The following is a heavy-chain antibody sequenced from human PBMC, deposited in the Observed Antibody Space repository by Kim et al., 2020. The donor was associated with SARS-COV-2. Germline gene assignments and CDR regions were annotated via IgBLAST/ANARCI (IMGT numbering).Heavy chain of an antibody. CDR2: IWYDGRNK. J-gene: IGHJ6*02. D-gene: IGHD3-9*01. CDR1: GFTFNSYG. V-gene: IGHV3-33*06. CDR3: AKSGFPRLRYYDWLGNYGMDV. Sequence: GGSLRLSCAASGFTFNSYGMHWVRQAPGKGLEWVAVIWYDGRNKYYADSVKGRFTISRDNSQNTLYLQMNSLRAEDTAVYYCAKSGFPRLRYYDWLGNYGMDVWGQGTTVTVSS.